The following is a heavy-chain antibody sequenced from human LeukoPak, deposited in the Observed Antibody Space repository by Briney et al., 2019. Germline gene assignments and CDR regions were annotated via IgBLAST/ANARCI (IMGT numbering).Heavy chain of an antibody. CDR1: GFTVSSNY. CDR2: IYSGGST. CDR3: AKDYLDYYDSSGFDP. V-gene: IGHV3-53*01. Sequence: PGGSLRLSCAASGFTVSSNYMSWVRQAPGKGLEWVSVIYSGGSTYYADSVKGRFTISRDNSKNTLHLQMNSLRAEDTAVYYCAKDYLDYYDSSGFDPWGQGTLVTVSS. J-gene: IGHJ5*02. D-gene: IGHD3-22*01.